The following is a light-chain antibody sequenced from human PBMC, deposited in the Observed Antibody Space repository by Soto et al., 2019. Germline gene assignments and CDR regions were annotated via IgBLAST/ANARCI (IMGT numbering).Light chain of an antibody. CDR1: HSVNSH. Sequence: EVELTQSPGTLSLSPGDRATLSCRTSHSVNSHVAWYQQKPGQAPWLLLYGASTRATGIPVRFSGSGFGTEFTLTISSLQSEDFAVYYCQQYKNWPLFGQGTRLEIK. V-gene: IGKV3-15*01. CDR2: GAS. J-gene: IGKJ5*01. CDR3: QQYKNWPL.